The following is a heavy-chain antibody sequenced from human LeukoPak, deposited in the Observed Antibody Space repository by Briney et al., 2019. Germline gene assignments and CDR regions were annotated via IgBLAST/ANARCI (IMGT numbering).Heavy chain of an antibody. J-gene: IGHJ6*04. D-gene: IGHD1-1*01. Sequence: SETLSHTCTVPGGSISSHYWSWIRQTPGKGLEWIGYIYDSGSPNYNPSLKSRVTMSVDTSKSQFSLNLTSVPAADTAVYYCARHPPGITGMYIMYVRDVWGKGTTVSVSS. CDR2: IYDSGSP. V-gene: IGHV4-59*08. CDR1: GGSISSHY. CDR3: ARHPPGITGMYIMYVRDV.